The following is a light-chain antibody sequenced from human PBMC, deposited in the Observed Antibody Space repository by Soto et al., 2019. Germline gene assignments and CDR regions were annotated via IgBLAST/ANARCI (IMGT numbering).Light chain of an antibody. CDR2: KAS. J-gene: IGKJ1*01. CDR1: QSISSW. CDR3: QQYNSYSRT. V-gene: IGKV1-5*03. Sequence: NQMTQSPSTLSANIGDRVTINCHSSQSISSWLAWYQQKPGKAPNLLIYKASSLESGVPSRFSGSGSGTEFTLTISSLQTDDFATYYCQQYNSYSRTFGQGTKV.